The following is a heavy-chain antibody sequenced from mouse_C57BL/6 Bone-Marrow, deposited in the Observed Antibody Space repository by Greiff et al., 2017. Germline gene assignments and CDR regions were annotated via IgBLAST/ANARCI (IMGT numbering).Heavy chain of an antibody. CDR3: ASAPTRKGDYAMDY. CDR1: GYTFTSYW. Sequence: VQLQQPGAELVRPGTSVKLSCKASGYTFTSYWMHWVKQRPGQGLEWIGVIDPSDSYTNYNQKFKGKATLTVDTSSSTAHMELLSLTSEDFAVYYCASAPTRKGDYAMDYWGQGTSVTVSS. J-gene: IGHJ4*01. D-gene: IGHD2-10*01. CDR2: IDPSDSYT. V-gene: IGHV1-59*01.